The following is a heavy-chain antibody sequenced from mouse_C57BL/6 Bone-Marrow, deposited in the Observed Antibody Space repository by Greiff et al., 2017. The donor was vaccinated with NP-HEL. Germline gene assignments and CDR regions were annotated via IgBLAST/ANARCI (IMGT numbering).Heavy chain of an antibody. CDR3: ARYRYYGSSYVWYFDV. CDR1: GYSFTDYN. J-gene: IGHJ1*03. Sequence: EVQVVESGPELVKPGASVKISCKASGYSFTDYNMNWVKQSNGKSLEWIGVINPNYGTTSYNQKFKGKATLTVDQSSSTAYMQLNSLTSEDSAVYYCARYRYYGSSYVWYFDVWGTGTTVTVSS. V-gene: IGHV1-39*01. CDR2: INPNYGTT. D-gene: IGHD1-1*01.